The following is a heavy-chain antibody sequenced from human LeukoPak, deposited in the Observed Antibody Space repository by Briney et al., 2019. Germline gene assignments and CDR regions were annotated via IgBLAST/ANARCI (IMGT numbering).Heavy chain of an antibody. V-gene: IGHV3-9*01. D-gene: IGHD6-13*01. CDR1: GFTFDDYA. J-gene: IGHJ4*02. CDR3: AKDRESSRSLDC. CDR2: ISWNSGSI. Sequence: GRSLRLSCAASGFTFDDYAMHWVRQAPGKGLEWVSGISWNSGSIGYADSVKGRFTISRDNAKNSLYLQMNSLRAEDTALYYCAKDRESSRSLDCWGQRTMVT.